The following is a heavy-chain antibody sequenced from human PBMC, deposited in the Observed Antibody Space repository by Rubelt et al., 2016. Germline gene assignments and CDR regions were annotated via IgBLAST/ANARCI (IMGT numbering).Heavy chain of an antibody. D-gene: IGHD2-15*01. V-gene: IGHV3-23*01. Sequence: SSYAMSWVRQAPGKGLEWVSAISGSGGSTYYADSVKGRFTISRDNSKNTLYLQMNSLRAEDTAVYYCAKEGYCSGTTCYPRGSYWYFDIWGRGTLVTVSS. CDR3: AKEGYCSGTTCYPRGSYWYFDI. CDR2: ISGSGGST. J-gene: IGHJ2*01. CDR1: SSYA.